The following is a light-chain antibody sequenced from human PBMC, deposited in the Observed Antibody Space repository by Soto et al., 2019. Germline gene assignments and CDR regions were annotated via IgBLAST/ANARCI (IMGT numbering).Light chain of an antibody. V-gene: IGKV1-5*01. CDR3: QQAFSAEWT. Sequence: DIQMTQSPSTLSASVGDTVTITCRASQSISTSLAWYQQKPGKAPNLLISGASTLEEGVPSRFSGTGSGTDFTLTISSLQPEDFATYFCQQAFSAEWTFGQGTKVDI. CDR2: GAS. J-gene: IGKJ1*01. CDR1: QSISTS.